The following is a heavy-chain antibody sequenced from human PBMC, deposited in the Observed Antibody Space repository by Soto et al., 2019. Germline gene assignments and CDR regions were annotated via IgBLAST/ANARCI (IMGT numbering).Heavy chain of an antibody. Sequence: EVQLVESGGGLVQPGGSLRLSCAASGFTFSSYAMHWVRQAPGKGLEYVSAISSNGGSTYYANSVKGRFTISRHNSKNTLYLQMGSLRAEDMAVYYCARDTRYSSSWYWFDPWGQGTLVTVSS. CDR2: ISSNGGST. CDR1: GFTFSSYA. D-gene: IGHD6-13*01. V-gene: IGHV3-64*01. J-gene: IGHJ5*02. CDR3: ARDTRYSSSWYWFDP.